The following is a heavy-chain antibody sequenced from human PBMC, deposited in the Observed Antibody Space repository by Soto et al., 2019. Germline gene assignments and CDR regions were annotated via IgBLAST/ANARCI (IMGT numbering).Heavy chain of an antibody. CDR2: IYYSGST. CDR1: GGSISSFY. D-gene: IGHD3-22*01. CDR3: ARGLYDSSGYYSEYYFDY. J-gene: IGHJ4*02. V-gene: IGHV4-59*01. Sequence: SETLSLTCTVSGGSISSFYWSWIRQPPGKGLEWIGYIYYSGSTNYNPSLKSRVTISVDTSKNQFSLKLSSVTAADTAVYYCARGLYDSSGYYSEYYFDYWGQGTLVTVSS.